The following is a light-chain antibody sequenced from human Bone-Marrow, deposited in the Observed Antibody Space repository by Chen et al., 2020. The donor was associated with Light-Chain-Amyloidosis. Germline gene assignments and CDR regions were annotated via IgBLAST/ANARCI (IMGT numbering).Light chain of an antibody. Sequence: NFMLTQPHTVSEFPGKTVIISSTLSSGSIATNYVQWYQQRPGSSPTTVIYEDDQRPSGLPDRFSGSIDRSSNSATLTISGLKTEDEADYYCQSYQGSSQGVFGGGTKLTVL. CDR3: QSYQGSSQGV. J-gene: IGLJ3*02. V-gene: IGLV6-57*01. CDR2: EDD. CDR1: SGSIATNY.